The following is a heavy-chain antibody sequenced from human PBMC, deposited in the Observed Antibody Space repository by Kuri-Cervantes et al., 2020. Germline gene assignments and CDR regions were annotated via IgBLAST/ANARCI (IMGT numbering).Heavy chain of an antibody. CDR2: IIPIFGTA. CDR1: GGTFSSYA. V-gene: IGHV1-69*13. CDR3: ARDPSSGYYAFDP. Sequence: SVKVSCKASGGTFSSYAISWVRQAPGQGLEWMGGIIPIFGTANYAQKFQGRVTITADESTSTAYMELSSLRSEDTAVYYCARDPSSGYYAFDPWGQGTPVTVSS. D-gene: IGHD3-22*01. J-gene: IGHJ5*02.